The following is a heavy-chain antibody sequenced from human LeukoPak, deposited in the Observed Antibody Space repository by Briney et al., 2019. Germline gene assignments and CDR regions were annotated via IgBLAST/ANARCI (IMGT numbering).Heavy chain of an antibody. V-gene: IGHV4-34*01. CDR3: ARSPPSSSWYPNKADY. J-gene: IGHJ4*02. CDR2: INHSGST. Sequence: SETLSLTCAVYGGSFSGYYWSWIRQPPGKGLEWIGEINHSGSTNYNLSLKSRVTISVDTSKNQFSLKLSSVTAADTAVYYCARSPPSSSWYPNKADYWGQGTLVTVSS. D-gene: IGHD6-13*01. CDR1: GGSFSGYY.